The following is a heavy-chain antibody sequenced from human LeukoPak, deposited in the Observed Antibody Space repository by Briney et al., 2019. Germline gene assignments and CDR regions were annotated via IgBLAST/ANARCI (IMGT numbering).Heavy chain of an antibody. CDR2: ISAYNGNT. CDR1: GYTFTSYG. Sequence: GASVKVSCKASGYTFTSYGISWVRQAPGQGLEWMGWISAYNGNTNYAQKPQGRVTMTTDTSTSTAYMELRSLRSDDTAVYYCARDTDYYGPGYGMDVWGKGTTVTVSS. V-gene: IGHV1-18*04. CDR3: ARDTDYYGPGYGMDV. J-gene: IGHJ6*04. D-gene: IGHD3-10*01.